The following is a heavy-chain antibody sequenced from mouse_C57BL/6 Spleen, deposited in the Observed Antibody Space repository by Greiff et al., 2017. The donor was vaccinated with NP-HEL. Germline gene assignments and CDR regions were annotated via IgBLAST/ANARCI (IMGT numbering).Heavy chain of an antibody. D-gene: IGHD3-2*02. CDR2: IDPSDSYT. CDR1: GYTFTSYW. V-gene: IGHV1-69*01. CDR3: ARGDSSGLYFDY. J-gene: IGHJ2*01. Sequence: VQLQQSGAELVMPGASVKLSCKASGYTFTSYWMHWVKQRPGQGLEWIGEIDPSDSYTNYNQKFKGKSTLTVDKSSSTAYMQLSSLTSEDSAVYYCARGDSSGLYFDYWGQGTTLTVSS.